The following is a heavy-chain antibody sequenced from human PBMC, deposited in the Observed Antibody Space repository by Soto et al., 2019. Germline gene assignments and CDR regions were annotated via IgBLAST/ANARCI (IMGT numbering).Heavy chain of an antibody. D-gene: IGHD3-22*01. Sequence: GGSLRLSCAASGFTFSDFYMNWVRQAPGKGLEWVSSISSTGALMYYADSVKGRFTISRDDADNSLYLQMNSLRAEDTAVYYCARVAYYYDSSGYFYWGQGTPVTVSS. CDR3: ARVAYYYDSSGYFY. CDR2: ISSTGALM. CDR1: GFTFSDFY. J-gene: IGHJ4*02. V-gene: IGHV3-21*01.